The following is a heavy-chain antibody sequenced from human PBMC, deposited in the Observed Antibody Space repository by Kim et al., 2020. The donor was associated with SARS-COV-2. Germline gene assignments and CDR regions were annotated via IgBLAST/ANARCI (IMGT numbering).Heavy chain of an antibody. CDR2: ISSSSSYI. D-gene: IGHD2-2*01. CDR3: ARDQKVVPAAIHYYYGMDV. V-gene: IGHV3-21*01. J-gene: IGHJ6*02. CDR1: GFTFSSYS. Sequence: GGSLRLSCAASGFTFSSYSMNWVRQAPGKGLEWVSSISSSSSYIYYADSVKGRFTISRDNAKNSLYLQMNSLRAEDTAVYYCARDQKVVPAAIHYYYGMDVWGQGTTVTVSS.